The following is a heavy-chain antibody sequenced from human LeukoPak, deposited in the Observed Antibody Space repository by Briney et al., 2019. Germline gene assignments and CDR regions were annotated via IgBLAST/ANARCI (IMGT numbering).Heavy chain of an antibody. D-gene: IGHD1-26*01. CDR2: TSDRGDYT. CDR3: AKKAQYNGNYPLDY. V-gene: IGHV3-23*01. J-gene: IGHJ4*02. CDR1: GLTFTSYS. Sequence: GGSLRLSCAASGLTFTSYSMSWVRQAPGKGLEWVSGTSDRGDYTYYADSVKGRFTISRDNSKNTLYLQMNSLRAEDTALYFCAKKAQYNGNYPLDYWGQGTLVTVSS.